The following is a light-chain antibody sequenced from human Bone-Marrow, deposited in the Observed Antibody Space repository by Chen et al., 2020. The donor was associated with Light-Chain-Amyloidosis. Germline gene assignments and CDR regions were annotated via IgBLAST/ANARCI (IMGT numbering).Light chain of an antibody. Sequence: DIQMTQSPSTLSASVGDRVTITCRASQDINIWFAWYQQKPGQVPRLLIYQASSLESGVPSRFGGSGAVTEFTLTISSLQPDDFATYYCQQYITSWTFGPGTKVEI. CDR2: QAS. CDR1: QDINIW. V-gene: IGKV1-5*03. CDR3: QQYITSWT. J-gene: IGKJ1*01.